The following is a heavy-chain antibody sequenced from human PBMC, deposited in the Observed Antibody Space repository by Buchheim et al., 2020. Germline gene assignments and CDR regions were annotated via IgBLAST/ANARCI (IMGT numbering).Heavy chain of an antibody. CDR2: IWNDGSST. J-gene: IGHJ4*02. V-gene: IGHV3-33*01. CDR1: GFTFSSYG. CDR3: ARERQYYDSSGYYYFEMDY. Sequence: QVQLVESGGGVVQPGRSLRLSCAASGFTFSSYGMHWVRQAPGKGLEWVAVIWNDGSSTYYADSVKGRFTISRDNSKNTLYLQMNSLRAEDTAVYYCARERQYYDSSGYYYFEMDYWGQGTL. D-gene: IGHD3-22*01.